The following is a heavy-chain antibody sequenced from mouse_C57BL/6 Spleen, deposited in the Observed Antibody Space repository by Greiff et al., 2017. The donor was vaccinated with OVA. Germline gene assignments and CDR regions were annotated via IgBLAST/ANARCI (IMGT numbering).Heavy chain of an antibody. J-gene: IGHJ1*03. CDR3: ARIITTVVATGHWYFDV. CDR2: ISPGSGST. V-gene: IGHV1-55*01. D-gene: IGHD1-1*01. CDR1: GYTFTSYW. Sequence: VQLQQPGAELVKPGASVKMSCKASGYTFTSYWITWVKQRPGQGLEWIGDISPGSGSTNYNEKFKSKATLTVDTSSSTAYMQLSSLTSEDSAVYYCARIITTVVATGHWYFDVWGTGTTVTVSS.